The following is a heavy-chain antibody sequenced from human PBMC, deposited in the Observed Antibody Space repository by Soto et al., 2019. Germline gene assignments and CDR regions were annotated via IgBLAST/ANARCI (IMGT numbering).Heavy chain of an antibody. J-gene: IGHJ4*02. CDR2: ISYDGSNK. V-gene: IGHV3-30*18. CDR1: GFTFSSYG. D-gene: IGHD5-18*01. Sequence: PGGSLRLSCAASGFTFSSYGMHWVRQAPGKGLEWVAVISYDGSNKYYADSVKGRFTISRDNSKNTLYLQMNSLRAEDTAVYYCAKDPNTAMVSFDYWGQGTLVTVSS. CDR3: AKDPNTAMVSFDY.